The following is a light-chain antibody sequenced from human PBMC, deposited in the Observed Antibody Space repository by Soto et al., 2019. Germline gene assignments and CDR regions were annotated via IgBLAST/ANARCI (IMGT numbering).Light chain of an antibody. V-gene: IGKV1-27*01. CDR1: QGISNH. CDR2: AAS. CDR3: QKYDTGPAT. Sequence: DIQMTQSPSSLSASVGDRVTITCRASQGISNHLAWYQQKPGKAPKLLIYAASTLQSGVPSRFSGSGSGTGFTLSISSLQPEDVATYYCQKYDTGPATFGQETKVEIK. J-gene: IGKJ1*01.